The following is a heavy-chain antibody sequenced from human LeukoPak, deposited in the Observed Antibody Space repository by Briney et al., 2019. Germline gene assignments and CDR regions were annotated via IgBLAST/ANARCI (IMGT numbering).Heavy chain of an antibody. Sequence: GGSLRLSCAASGVTFSSYAMSWVRQAPGKGLEWVSGISGSVGSTNYADSVKGRFTISRENSKNTLYLQMNSLRAEDTAVYYCAKDSAKKYDDYWGQGTLVTVSS. CDR1: GVTFSSYA. V-gene: IGHV3-23*01. D-gene: IGHD2/OR15-2a*01. CDR3: AKDSAKKYDDY. CDR2: ISGSVGST. J-gene: IGHJ4*02.